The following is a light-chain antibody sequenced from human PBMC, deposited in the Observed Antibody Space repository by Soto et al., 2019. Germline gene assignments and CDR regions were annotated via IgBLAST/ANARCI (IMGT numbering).Light chain of an antibody. CDR3: QLYGSSPWT. Sequence: LTQDTPTLSLSTREKAGFPCGAGKSVSSNYLAWYQQKPGRAPRLLIYDASRRATGIPDRFSGSGSGADFNLSISSLGPEDFAVYYCQLYGSSPWTFGQGTKVDIK. CDR2: DAS. V-gene: IGKV3D-20*01. J-gene: IGKJ1*01. CDR1: KSVSSNY.